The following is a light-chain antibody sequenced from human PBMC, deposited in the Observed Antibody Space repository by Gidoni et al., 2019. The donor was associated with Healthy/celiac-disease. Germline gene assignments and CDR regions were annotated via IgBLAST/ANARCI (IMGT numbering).Light chain of an antibody. Sequence: SSELTQDPAVSVALGQTVRITCQGDSLRSYYDSWSQQKPGQAPVLVIYGKNNRPSGIPDRFSGSSSGNTASLTITGAQAEDEADYYCNSRDSSGNHVVFGGGTKLTVL. CDR3: NSRDSSGNHVV. CDR2: GKN. V-gene: IGLV3-19*01. J-gene: IGLJ2*01. CDR1: SLRSYY.